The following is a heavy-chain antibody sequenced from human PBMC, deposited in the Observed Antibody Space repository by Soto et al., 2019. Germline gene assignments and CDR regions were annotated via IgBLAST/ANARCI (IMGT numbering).Heavy chain of an antibody. CDR1: GFNFRSYA. CDR3: TKALYCISTSCYSGGDTFQV. V-gene: IGHV3-23*01. CDR2: ISSNGESTHHRGAT. D-gene: IGHD2-2*01. J-gene: IGHJ3*01. Sequence: GGSLRLSCTASGFNFRSYAMSWVRQVPGKGLEWVSIISSNGESTHHRGATYYADSVRGRFTISRDNYKNTLSLQMNRLRAEDTAIYYCTKALYCISTSCYSGGDTFQVWGQGTMVTVSS.